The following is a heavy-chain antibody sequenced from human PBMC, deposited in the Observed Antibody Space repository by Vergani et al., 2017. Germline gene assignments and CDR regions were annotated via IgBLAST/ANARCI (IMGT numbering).Heavy chain of an antibody. Sequence: EVQLLESGGGLVQPGGSLRLSCAASGFTFDSYAMSWVRQAPGKGLEWVSAMSGSGGSTYYADSVKGRFTISRDNSKNTLYLQMHSLRAEDTAVYYCAKQYCSSATCPGGYWGQGTLVTVSS. CDR1: GFTFDSYA. CDR2: MSGSGGST. V-gene: IGHV3-23*01. D-gene: IGHD2-2*01. CDR3: AKQYCSSATCPGGY. J-gene: IGHJ4*02.